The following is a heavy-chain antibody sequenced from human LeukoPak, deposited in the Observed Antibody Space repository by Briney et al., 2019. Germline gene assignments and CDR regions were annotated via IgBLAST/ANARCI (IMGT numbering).Heavy chain of an antibody. V-gene: IGHV3-30*18. CDR2: ISYDGSNK. Sequence: GRSLRLSCAASGFTFSSYGMHWVRQAPGKGLEWVAVISYDGSNKYYADSVKGRFTISRDNSKNTLYLQMNSLRAEDTAVYYCAKVGGVAVAGDFDYWGQGTLVTVSS. J-gene: IGHJ4*02. CDR3: AKVGGVAVAGDFDY. CDR1: GFTFSSYG. D-gene: IGHD6-19*01.